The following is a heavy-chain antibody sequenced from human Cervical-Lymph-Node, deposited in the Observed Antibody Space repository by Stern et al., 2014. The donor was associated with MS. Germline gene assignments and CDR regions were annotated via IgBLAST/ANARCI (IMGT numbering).Heavy chain of an antibody. D-gene: IGHD2-15*01. CDR1: GFRFDDYA. CDR3: ARAIGFCSGGNCEPYYYYGIDV. V-gene: IGHV3-9*01. J-gene: IGHJ6*02. CDR2: ISWSRGKI. Sequence: QLVESGGDLVQPGRSLRLSCAASGFRFDDYALYWVRQAQGKGLEWVSGISWSRGKIGYADSVKGRFTISRDNVKNSLFLQMNSLRSEDTASYYCARAIGFCSGGNCEPYYYYGIDVWGQGTRVTVSS.